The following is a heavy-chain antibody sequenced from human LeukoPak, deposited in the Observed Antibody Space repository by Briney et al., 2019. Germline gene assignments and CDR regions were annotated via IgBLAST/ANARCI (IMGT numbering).Heavy chain of an antibody. Sequence: SVKVSCKASGGTFSSYAISWVRQAPGQGPEWMGGIIPIFGTANYAQKFQGRVTITADESTSTAYMELSSLRSDDTTMYYCARANGYKRGVDYWGQGTLVTVSS. D-gene: IGHD5-24*01. CDR2: IIPIFGTA. CDR1: GGTFSSYA. CDR3: ARANGYKRGVDY. J-gene: IGHJ4*02. V-gene: IGHV1-69*13.